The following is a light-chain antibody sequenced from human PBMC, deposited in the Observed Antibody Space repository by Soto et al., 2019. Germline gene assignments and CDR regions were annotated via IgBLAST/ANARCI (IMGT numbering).Light chain of an antibody. CDR2: GAS. CDR1: QSVSSN. Sequence: EIVMTQSPATLSVSPGERATLSFRASQSVSSNLAWYQQKPGQAPRLLIYGASTRAAGIPDRFSGSGSGTDFTLTITRLEPEDSAVYFCQQYTGPPTTFGQGTKVDIK. CDR3: QQYTGPPTT. V-gene: IGKV3D-15*01. J-gene: IGKJ1*01.